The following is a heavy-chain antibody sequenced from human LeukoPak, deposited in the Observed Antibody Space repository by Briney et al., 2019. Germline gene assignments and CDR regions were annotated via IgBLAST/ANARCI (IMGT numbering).Heavy chain of an antibody. J-gene: IGHJ4*02. D-gene: IGHD1-26*01. CDR1: GGSVTSGSYY. CDR3: ARGDYLDY. V-gene: IGHV4-39*07. Sequence: PSETLSLTCTVSGGSVTSGSYYWSWIRQPPGKGLEWIGEINHSGSTNYNPSLKSRVTISVDTSKNQFSLKLSSVTAADTAVYYCARGDYLDYWGQGTLVTVSS. CDR2: INHSGST.